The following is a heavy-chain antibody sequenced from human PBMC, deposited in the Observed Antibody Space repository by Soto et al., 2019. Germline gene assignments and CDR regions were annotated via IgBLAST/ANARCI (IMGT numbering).Heavy chain of an antibody. CDR2: ISGSGGST. Sequence: PGGSLRLSCAASGFTFSMYAMTWVRQAPAKGLEWVSGISGSGGSTYYADSVKGRFTISRDNSKNTLYLQLNSLRAEDTAVYYCARDSPLTSARAFDIWGQGTVVTVSS. CDR3: ARDSPLTSARAFDI. J-gene: IGHJ3*02. CDR1: GFTFSMYA. V-gene: IGHV3-23*01.